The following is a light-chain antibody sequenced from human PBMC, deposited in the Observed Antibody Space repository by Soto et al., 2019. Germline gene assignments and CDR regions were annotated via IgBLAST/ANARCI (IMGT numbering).Light chain of an antibody. J-gene: IGKJ1*01. CDR3: QHYNSYSEA. CDR2: KAS. Sequence: DIQMTQSPSTLSGSVGDRVTITCRASQTISSWLAWYQQKPGKAPKLLIYKASTLKSGVPSRFSGSGPGTEFTLTISSLQPDDFATYYCQHYNSYSEAFGQGTK. CDR1: QTISSW. V-gene: IGKV1-5*03.